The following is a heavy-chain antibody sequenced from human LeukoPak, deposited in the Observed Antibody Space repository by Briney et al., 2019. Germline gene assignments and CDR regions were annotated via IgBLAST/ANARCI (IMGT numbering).Heavy chain of an antibody. CDR2: INPNSGAT. CDR1: GYTFTANY. CDR3: ARYRCKTTSGCEDTDAFDM. D-gene: IGHD2/OR15-2a*01. V-gene: IGHV1-2*02. J-gene: IGHJ3*02. Sequence: ASVTVSCKTSGYTFTANYMQWVRQAPGQGLEWMGWINPNSGATKNAQKFQGRVTMTRDTSISTAYMELSRLRSDDTAVYYCARYRCKTTSGCEDTDAFDMWGQGTMVTVSS.